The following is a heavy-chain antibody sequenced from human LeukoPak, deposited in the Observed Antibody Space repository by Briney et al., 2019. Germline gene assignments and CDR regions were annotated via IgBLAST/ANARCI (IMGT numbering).Heavy chain of an antibody. CDR1: GVTFSDYW. CDR2: IWPDGSDK. Sequence: GGSLRLSCAASGVTFSDYWMAWVRQAPGKGLEWVANIWPDGSDKYHVDSVRGRSTISRDNAQNSLNLQMNSLRAEDSGVYYCGRWGVNAGLDRWGQGTLVIVSS. CDR3: GRWGVNAGLDR. J-gene: IGHJ5*02. D-gene: IGHD3-10*01. V-gene: IGHV3-7*01.